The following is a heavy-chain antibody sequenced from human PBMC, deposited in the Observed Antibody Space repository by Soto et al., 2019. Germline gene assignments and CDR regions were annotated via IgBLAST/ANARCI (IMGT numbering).Heavy chain of an antibody. V-gene: IGHV3-30*18. J-gene: IGHJ4*02. D-gene: IGHD6-25*01. Sequence: WVAFISNDGSNKYYADSVKALFTISRDNSKNTLHLQMNSLRPEDTAVYYCVKLGAASNHFDQWGQGTQVTVSS. CDR2: ISNDGSNK. CDR3: VKLGAASNHFDQ.